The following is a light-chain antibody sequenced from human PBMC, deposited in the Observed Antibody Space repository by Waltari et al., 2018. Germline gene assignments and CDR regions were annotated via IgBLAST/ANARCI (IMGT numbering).Light chain of an antibody. J-gene: IGLJ3*02. CDR1: SGHSSNI. CDR3: QTGGHGTWV. Sequence: QLVLTQSPSASASLGASVKLTCTLSSGHSSNIIAWHQQQPEKGPRYLMKVNSDGSHSKGDEIPDRFSGSRLGAERYLTISNLQSEDEADYFCQTGGHGTWVFGGGTKLTVL. CDR2: VNSDGSH. V-gene: IGLV4-69*01.